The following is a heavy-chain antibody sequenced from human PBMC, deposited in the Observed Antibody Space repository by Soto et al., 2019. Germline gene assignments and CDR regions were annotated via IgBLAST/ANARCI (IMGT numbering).Heavy chain of an antibody. D-gene: IGHD6-13*01. V-gene: IGHV3-33*01. Sequence: VQLVESGGTLVQPGRSLRLSCVASGLNFSDYGMHWVRQAPGKGLEWVAVIWYDGSNKFYADSVKGQFTMSRDNSQNTAYLQMDSLRVEDAAVYYCARESAEGFLRFDPWGQGTQVAVSS. J-gene: IGHJ5*02. CDR2: IWYDGSNK. CDR3: ARESAEGFLRFDP. CDR1: GLNFSDYG.